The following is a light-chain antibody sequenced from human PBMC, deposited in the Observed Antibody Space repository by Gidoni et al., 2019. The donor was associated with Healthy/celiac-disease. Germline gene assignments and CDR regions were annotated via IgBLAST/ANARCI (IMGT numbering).Light chain of an antibody. CDR1: QSVSSY. CDR3: QQRSNWWT. Sequence: EIVLTQSPATLSLSPGERPTLSCRASQSVSSYLAWYQQKPGQAPRLLIYDASNRATGIPARFSGSGSGTDFTLTTSSLEPEDFAVYYCQQRSNWWTFGQGTKVEIK. J-gene: IGKJ1*01. CDR2: DAS. V-gene: IGKV3-11*01.